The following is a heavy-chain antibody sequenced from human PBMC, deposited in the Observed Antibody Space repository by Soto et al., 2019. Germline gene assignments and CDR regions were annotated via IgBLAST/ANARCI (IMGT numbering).Heavy chain of an antibody. J-gene: IGHJ2*01. V-gene: IGHV3-30*18. CDR1: GFTFSSYG. D-gene: IGHD4-17*01. CDR2: ISYDGSNK. Sequence: QEQLVESGGGVVQPGRSLRLTCAGSGFTFSSYGMHWVRQAPGKGLEWVAIISYDGSNKYYADSVKGRLTIYRDNSKYTLYLQMNSLRAEDTAVYYCAKTTGDYPLYWYFDLWGRGTLVTVSS. CDR3: AKTTGDYPLYWYFDL.